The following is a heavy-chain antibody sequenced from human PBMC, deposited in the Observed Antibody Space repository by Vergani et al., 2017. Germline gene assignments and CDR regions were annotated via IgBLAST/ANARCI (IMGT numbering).Heavy chain of an antibody. J-gene: IGHJ4*02. CDR3: ARDPRPDLSTFGRVIITRGPVFDH. CDR2: IRYDGSNK. V-gene: IGHV3-30*02. Sequence: QVQLVESGGGVVQPGGSLRLSCAASGFTFSSYGMHWVRQAPGKGLEWVAFIRYDGSNKYYAGSVKGRFTISRDNSKNTLYLQLNNLRAEDTAIYYCARDPRPDLSTFGRVIITRGPVFDHWGQGTLVTVSS. CDR1: GFTFSSYG. D-gene: IGHD3-16*02.